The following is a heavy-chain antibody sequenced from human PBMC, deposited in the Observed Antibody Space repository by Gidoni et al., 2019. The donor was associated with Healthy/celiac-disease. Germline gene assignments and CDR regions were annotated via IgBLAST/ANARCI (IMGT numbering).Heavy chain of an antibody. D-gene: IGHD6-19*01. CDR1: GYAFTSYD. Sequence: QVQLVQSGAEVKKPVAAVKVYCKAYGYAFTSYDINRVRQATGQGLEWMGWMNANSGNAGDAQKFQGRVTMTRNTSIRTAYMELSSLRSEDTAVYYCARGRGSGWYAIFDYGGQGTLVTVSS. CDR3: ARGRGSGWYAIFDY. J-gene: IGHJ4*02. V-gene: IGHV1-8*01. CDR2: MNANSGNA.